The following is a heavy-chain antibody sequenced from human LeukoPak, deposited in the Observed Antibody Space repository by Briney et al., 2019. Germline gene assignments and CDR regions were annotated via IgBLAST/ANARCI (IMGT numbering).Heavy chain of an antibody. V-gene: IGHV3-23*01. Sequence: PGGSLRLSCAASGFTFSSYAMSWVRQAPGKGLEWVSAISGSGGSTYYADSVKGRFAISRDNSKNTLYLQMNSLRAEDTAVYYCAKYCGGDCLEYFQHWGQGTLVTVSS. CDR3: AKYCGGDCLEYFQH. D-gene: IGHD2-21*02. CDR1: GFTFSSYA. J-gene: IGHJ1*01. CDR2: ISGSGGST.